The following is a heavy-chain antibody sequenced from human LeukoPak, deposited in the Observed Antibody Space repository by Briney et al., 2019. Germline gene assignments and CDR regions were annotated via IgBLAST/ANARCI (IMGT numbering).Heavy chain of an antibody. CDR3: ARSSTKMNWFDP. V-gene: IGHV4-59*01. CDR2: IYYSGST. Sequence: SETLSLTCTVSGGSISSYYWSWIRQPPGKGLEWIGYIYYSGSTNYNPSLKSRVTISVDTSKNQFSLQLSSVTAADTAVYYCARSSTKMNWFDPWGQGTLVTVSS. J-gene: IGHJ5*02. CDR1: GGSISSYY. D-gene: IGHD2-2*01.